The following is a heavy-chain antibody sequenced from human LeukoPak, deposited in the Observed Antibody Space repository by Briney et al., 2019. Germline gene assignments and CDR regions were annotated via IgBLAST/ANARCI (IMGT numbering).Heavy chain of an antibody. CDR3: AKIMVAYAGVDY. V-gene: IGHV3-30*02. J-gene: IGHJ4*02. CDR2: IWYDGNNK. D-gene: IGHD3-10*01. CDR1: GFTFSSYD. Sequence: GGSLRLSCAASGFTFSSYDMHWVRQAPGKGLEWVAVIWYDGNNKFYADSVRGRFSISRDNSKNTLYLQMNSLRPEDTAVYYCAKIMVAYAGVDYWGQGTLVTVSS.